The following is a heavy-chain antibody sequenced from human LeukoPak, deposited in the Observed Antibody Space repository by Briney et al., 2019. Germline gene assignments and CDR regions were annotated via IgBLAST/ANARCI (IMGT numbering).Heavy chain of an antibody. CDR3: ARRVDIVATIDY. Sequence: SETLSLTCTVSGGSISSSSYYWGWIRQPPGKGLEWIGSIYYSGSTYYNPSLKSRVTISVDTSKNQFSLKLSSVTAADTAVYYCARRVDIVATIDYWGQGTLVTVSS. V-gene: IGHV4-39*07. CDR1: GGSISSSSYY. CDR2: IYYSGST. D-gene: IGHD5-12*01. J-gene: IGHJ4*02.